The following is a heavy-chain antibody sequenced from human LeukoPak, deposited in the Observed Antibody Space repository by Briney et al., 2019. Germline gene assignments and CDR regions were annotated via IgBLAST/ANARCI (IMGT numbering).Heavy chain of an antibody. Sequence: SETLSLTCTVSGGSISSYYWSWIRQPPGKGLEWIGYIYYSGSTNYNPSLKSRVTISVDTSKDQFSLKLSSVTAADTAVYYCARVSIAVAVYFDYWGQGTLVTVSS. CDR3: ARVSIAVAVYFDY. V-gene: IGHV4-59*01. CDR2: IYYSGST. J-gene: IGHJ4*02. D-gene: IGHD6-19*01. CDR1: GGSISSYY.